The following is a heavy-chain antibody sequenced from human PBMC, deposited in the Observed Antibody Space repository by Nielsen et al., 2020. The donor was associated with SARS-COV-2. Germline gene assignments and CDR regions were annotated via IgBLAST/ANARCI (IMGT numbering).Heavy chain of an antibody. Sequence: SETLSLTCAVYGESFSGYYWSWIRQPPGKGLEWIGEIDHSGSTNYNPSLKSRVTISVDTSKNQFSLRLSSVTAADTAVYYCARGRLEINMMLVVMTGAANYFDSWGQGTLVTVSS. V-gene: IGHV4-34*01. D-gene: IGHD3-22*01. J-gene: IGHJ4*02. CDR2: IDHSGST. CDR1: GESFSGYY. CDR3: ARGRLEINMMLVVMTGAANYFDS.